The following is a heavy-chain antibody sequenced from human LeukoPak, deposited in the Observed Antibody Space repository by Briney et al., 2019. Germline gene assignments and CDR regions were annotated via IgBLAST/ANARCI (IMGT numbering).Heavy chain of an antibody. V-gene: IGHV3-9*03. Sequence: GRSLRLSCAASGFTFDDYAMHWVRQAPGKGLEWVSGISWNSGSIGYADSVKGRFTISRDNAKNSLYLQMNSLRPEDMALYYCAKDFRSDDFGAFDIWGQGTMVTVSS. J-gene: IGHJ3*02. CDR1: GFTFDDYA. CDR3: AKDFRSDDFGAFDI. D-gene: IGHD3-3*01. CDR2: ISWNSGSI.